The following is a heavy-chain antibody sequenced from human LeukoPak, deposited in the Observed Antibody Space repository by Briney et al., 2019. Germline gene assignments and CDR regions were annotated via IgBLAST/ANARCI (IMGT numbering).Heavy chain of an antibody. CDR2: IKSKTDGGTT. V-gene: IGHV3-15*01. Sequence: PGGSLRLSCAASGFTFTSAWMTWVRQAPGKGLEWVGRIKSKTDGGTTDYAAPVKGRITISRDDSKNALNLQMNSLKTEDTAVYYCATGQQLVPDYWGQGTLVTVSS. D-gene: IGHD6-6*01. CDR1: GFTFTSAW. J-gene: IGHJ4*02. CDR3: ATGQQLVPDY.